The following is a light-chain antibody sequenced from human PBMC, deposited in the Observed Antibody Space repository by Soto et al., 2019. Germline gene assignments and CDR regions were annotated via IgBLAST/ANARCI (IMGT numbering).Light chain of an antibody. Sequence: QSVLTQPPSASGTPGQRVTISCSGSSSNIGSYFVYWYQQLPGTAPKLLIYRNNQRPSGVPDRFSDSKSGTSASLAISGLRSEDEADYYCAAWDDSLSGVVFGGGTKVTVL. CDR3: AAWDDSLSGVV. J-gene: IGLJ2*01. CDR2: RNN. CDR1: SSNIGSYF. V-gene: IGLV1-47*01.